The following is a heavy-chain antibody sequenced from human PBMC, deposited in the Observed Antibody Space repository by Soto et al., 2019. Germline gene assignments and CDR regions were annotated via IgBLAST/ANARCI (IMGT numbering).Heavy chain of an antibody. V-gene: IGHV4-59*12. CDR1: GGSISRYY. CDR3: ARIGGHIVVVPAARDHPKDYYYYYRLDG. J-gene: IGHJ6*02. Sequence: QVQLQESGPGLVKPSDTLSLTCTVSGGSISRYYWSWSRLHPGQGLEWIGYIYYNGSPNYNPSLKSRFTISVDTSKHRFSREVTTVNAADQAVYYCARIGGHIVVVPAARDHPKDYYYYYRLDGRGQGTTVTVS. CDR2: IYYNGSP. D-gene: IGHD2-2*01.